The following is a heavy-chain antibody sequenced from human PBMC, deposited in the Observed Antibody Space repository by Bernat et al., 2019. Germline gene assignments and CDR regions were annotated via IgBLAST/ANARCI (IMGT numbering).Heavy chain of an antibody. D-gene: IGHD5-18*01. CDR1: GGTFSSYA. V-gene: IGHV1-2*04. CDR3: AREGYSYGFGGFDV. J-gene: IGHJ3*01. CDR2: INPNNGDT. Sequence: QVQLVQSGAEVKKPGSSVKVSCKASGGTFSSYAISWVRQAPGQGLEWMGGINPNNGDTNYAQKFQGWVTMTRDTSISTAYMELYRLTSDDTAVYYCAREGYSYGFGGFDVWGQGTMVTVSS.